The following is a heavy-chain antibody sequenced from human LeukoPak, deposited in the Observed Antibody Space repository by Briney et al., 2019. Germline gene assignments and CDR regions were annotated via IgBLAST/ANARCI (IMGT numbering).Heavy chain of an antibody. CDR2: ITTSGSTM. CDR1: GFTLSTYE. Sequence: GGSLRLSCAASGFTLSTYEMNWVRQAPGKGLDWVSYITTSGSTMSYADSVKGRFTISRDNSKNTLYLQMNSLRAEDTAVYYCAREKSVLLWFGENLGFDPWGQGTLVTVSS. CDR3: AREKSVLLWFGENLGFDP. V-gene: IGHV3-48*03. J-gene: IGHJ5*02. D-gene: IGHD3-10*01.